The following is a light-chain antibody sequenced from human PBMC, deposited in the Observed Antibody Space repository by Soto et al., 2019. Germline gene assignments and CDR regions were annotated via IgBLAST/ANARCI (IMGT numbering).Light chain of an antibody. CDR2: KAS. CDR1: QSLSYW. V-gene: IGKV1-5*03. CDR3: QQYDRFPYT. Sequence: DIQMTQSPSTLSASVGDTVTITCRASQSLSYWLAWYQQKPGQAPKLLIHKASTLESGVTSRFSGSGSGKEFTLPISSLQPDDFATFYCQQYDRFPYTFGEGTKLEIK. J-gene: IGKJ2*01.